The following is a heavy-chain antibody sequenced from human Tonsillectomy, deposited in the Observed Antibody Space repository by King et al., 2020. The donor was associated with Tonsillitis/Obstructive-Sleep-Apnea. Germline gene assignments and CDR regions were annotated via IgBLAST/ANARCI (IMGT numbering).Heavy chain of an antibody. D-gene: IGHD3-22*01. J-gene: IGHJ4*02. Sequence: QLQESGPGLVKPSETLSLTCTVSGGSISSYYLSWIRPPPGKGLEWIGYIYYSGSTNYNPSLKSRVTISVDTSKNQFSLKLSSVTAADTAVYYCARDYYYDSSGYSYFDYWGQGTLVTVSS. V-gene: IGHV4-59*01. CDR1: GGSISSYY. CDR2: IYYSGST. CDR3: ARDYYYDSSGYSYFDY.